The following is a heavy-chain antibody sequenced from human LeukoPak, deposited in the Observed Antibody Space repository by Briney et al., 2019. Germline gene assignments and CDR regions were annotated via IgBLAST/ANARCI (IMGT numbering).Heavy chain of an antibody. Sequence: SVKVSCKASGGTFSSYAISWVRQAPGQGLEWMGRIIPIFGTANYAQKFQGRVTITTDESTSTAYMELSSLRSEDTAVYYCARLPDTYYDILTGYFPWGRGTLVTVSS. CDR1: GGTFSSYA. CDR3: ARLPDTYYDILTGYFP. J-gene: IGHJ5*02. V-gene: IGHV1-69*05. D-gene: IGHD3-9*01. CDR2: IIPIFGTA.